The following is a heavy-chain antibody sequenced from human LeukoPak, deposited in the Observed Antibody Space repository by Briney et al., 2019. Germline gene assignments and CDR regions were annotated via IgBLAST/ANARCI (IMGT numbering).Heavy chain of an antibody. Sequence: GGSLRLSCAASGFIFSNNWFNWVRQAPGKGLEWVGYIKSKSYGEKTAYAEPGKGRFTISRDEADDMAYLQSSRQRPEDTAVYYCITITITRGALWGLGTLVTVSS. CDR1: GFIFSNNW. V-gene: IGHV3-15*01. D-gene: IGHD3-10*01. CDR3: ITITITRGAL. J-gene: IGHJ4*02. CDR2: IKSKSYGEKT.